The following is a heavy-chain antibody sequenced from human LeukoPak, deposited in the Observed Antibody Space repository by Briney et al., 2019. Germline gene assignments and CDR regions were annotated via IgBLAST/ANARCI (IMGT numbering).Heavy chain of an antibody. Sequence: GGSLRLSCSASGFTFNSYPVHWVRQAPGKGLEYVSGISRNGGSTYYADSVKGRFTISRDNSKNTLYLQMSSLRAEDTAVYYCARLCSGGSCYDYWGQGTLVTVSS. J-gene: IGHJ4*02. CDR3: ARLCSGGSCYDY. V-gene: IGHV3-64D*06. CDR1: GFTFNSYP. CDR2: ISRNGGST. D-gene: IGHD2-15*01.